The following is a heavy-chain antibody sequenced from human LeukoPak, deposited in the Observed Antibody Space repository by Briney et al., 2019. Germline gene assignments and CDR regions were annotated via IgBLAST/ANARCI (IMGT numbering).Heavy chain of an antibody. D-gene: IGHD6-19*01. Sequence: SETLSLTCTVSGGSISSGNYYWSWIRQPAGKGLGWIGRIYTSGSTNYNPSLKSRVTMSVDTSKHQFSLKLNSVTAADTAVYYCARAGSGWTGFDYWGQGTLVTVSS. V-gene: IGHV4-61*02. CDR2: IYTSGST. CDR3: ARAGSGWTGFDY. CDR1: GGSISSGNYY. J-gene: IGHJ4*02.